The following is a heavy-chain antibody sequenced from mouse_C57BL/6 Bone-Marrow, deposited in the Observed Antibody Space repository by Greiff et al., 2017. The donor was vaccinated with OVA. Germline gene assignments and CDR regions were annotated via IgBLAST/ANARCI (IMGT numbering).Heavy chain of an antibody. J-gene: IGHJ1*03. CDR3: ARVRDGSSYYWYFDV. CDR2: IYPRSGNT. D-gene: IGHD1-1*01. V-gene: IGHV1-81*01. CDR1: GYTFTSYG. Sequence: VQLQQSGAELARPGASVKLSCKASGYTFTSYGISWVKQRTGQGLEWIGEIYPRSGNTYYNEKFKGKATLTADKSSSTAYMELRSLTSEDSAVYFGARVRDGSSYYWYFDVWGTGTTVTVSS.